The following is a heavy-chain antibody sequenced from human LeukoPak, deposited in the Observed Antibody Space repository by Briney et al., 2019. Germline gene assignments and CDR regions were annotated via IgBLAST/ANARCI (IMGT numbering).Heavy chain of an antibody. CDR1: GFTFSSYA. CDR3: AKAYSGWYVFDY. Sequence: PGGSLRLSCTASGFTFSSYAMSWVRQAPGKGLEWVSAISGSGGSTYYADSVKGRFTISRDNSKNTLYLQMNSLRAEDTAVYYCAKAYSGWYVFDYWGQGTLVTVSS. CDR2: ISGSGGST. J-gene: IGHJ4*02. V-gene: IGHV3-23*01. D-gene: IGHD6-19*01.